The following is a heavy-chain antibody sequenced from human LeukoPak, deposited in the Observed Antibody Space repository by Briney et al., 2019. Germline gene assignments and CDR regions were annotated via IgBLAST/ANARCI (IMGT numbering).Heavy chain of an antibody. CDR3: ARDIDDGAFDI. CDR2: INPNSGGT. D-gene: IGHD1-1*01. CDR1: GYTFTGYY. Sequence: ASVKVSCKASGYTFTGYYMHWVRQAPGQGLEWMGRINPNSGGTNYAQKFQGRVTMTRDTSISTAYMELSSLRSEDTAVYYCARDIDDGAFDIWGQGTMVTVSS. V-gene: IGHV1-2*06. J-gene: IGHJ3*02.